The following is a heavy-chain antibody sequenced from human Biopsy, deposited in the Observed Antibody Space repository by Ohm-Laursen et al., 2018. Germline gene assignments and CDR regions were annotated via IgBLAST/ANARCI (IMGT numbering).Heavy chain of an antibody. CDR3: AADINVWNVNY. CDR2: FAPENGKT. J-gene: IGHJ4*02. Sequence: ASVKVSCKVSGYTLTELSMHWVRQAPGRGLEWMGGFAPENGKTIYAQKFQGRVTMTEDTSTDTAYMELSSLRSEDTAVYYYAADINVWNVNYWGQRTQVTVSS. D-gene: IGHD1-1*01. CDR1: GYTLTELS. V-gene: IGHV1-24*01.